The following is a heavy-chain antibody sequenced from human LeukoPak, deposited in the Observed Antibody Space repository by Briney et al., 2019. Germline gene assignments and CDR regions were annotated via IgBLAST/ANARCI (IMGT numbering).Heavy chain of an antibody. CDR3: ARDRAYYYDSSGYPYFDL. J-gene: IGHJ2*01. CDR2: IYYSGST. Sequence: PSETLSLTCTVSGGSISSYYWSWIRQPPGKGLEWIGYIYYSGSTNYNPSLKSRVTISVDTSKNQFSLKLSSVTAADTAVYYCARDRAYYYDSSGYPYFDLWGRGTLVTVSS. CDR1: GGSISSYY. V-gene: IGHV4-59*01. D-gene: IGHD3-22*01.